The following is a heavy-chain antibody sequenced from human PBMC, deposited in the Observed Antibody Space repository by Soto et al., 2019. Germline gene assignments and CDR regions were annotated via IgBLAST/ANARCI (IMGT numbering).Heavy chain of an antibody. J-gene: IGHJ4*02. Sequence: QTLPDRYAVSEGSIGNLGYPWSWIRQPPGKGLEWIGYIYHSGSTYYNPSLKSRVTISVDRSKNQFSLKLSSVTAADTAVYYCARGMTTVTTIDYWGQGTLVTVSS. CDR2: IYHSGST. V-gene: IGHV4-30-2*01. CDR1: EGSIGNLGYP. CDR3: ARGMTTVTTIDY. D-gene: IGHD4-4*01.